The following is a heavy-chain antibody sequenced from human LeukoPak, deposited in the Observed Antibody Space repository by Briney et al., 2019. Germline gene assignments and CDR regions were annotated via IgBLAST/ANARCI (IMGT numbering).Heavy chain of an antibody. CDR2: IYRGDGT. V-gene: IGHV3-66*01. Sequence: GGSLRLSCIASGFTGTSHYMSWVRQAPGKGLEWVSVIYRGDGTYYADSVKGRFTISRDNSRNTLYLQMNSLIAEDTAMYYCARDIGGTVEVATMNYWGQGTLVTVSS. J-gene: IGHJ4*02. CDR1: GFTGTSHY. D-gene: IGHD5-24*01. CDR3: ARDIGGTVEVATMNY.